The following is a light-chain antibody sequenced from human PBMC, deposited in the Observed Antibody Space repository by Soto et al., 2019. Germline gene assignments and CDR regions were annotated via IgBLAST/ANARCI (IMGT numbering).Light chain of an antibody. CDR2: KAS. CDR3: QQYNSYPYT. Sequence: DIQMTQSPSTLSASVGDSVTITCRASQSISTWLAWFQQKPGKAPNLLIYKASSLQSGVPSRFSGSGSGTAFTLTISSLQPDDFATYYCQQYNSYPYTFGQGTKLEIK. V-gene: IGKV1-5*03. J-gene: IGKJ2*01. CDR1: QSISTW.